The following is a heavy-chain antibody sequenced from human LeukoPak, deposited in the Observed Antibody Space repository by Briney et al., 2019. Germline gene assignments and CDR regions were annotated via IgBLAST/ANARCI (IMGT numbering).Heavy chain of an antibody. CDR3: ARGGRRFGELFQDDY. CDR1: GGSFSGYY. J-gene: IGHJ4*02. Sequence: SETLSLTCAVYGGSFSGYYWSWIRQPPGKGLEWLGEINHSGSTNYNPSLKSRVTISVDTSKNQFSLKLSSVTAADTAVYYCARGGRRFGELFQDDYWGQGTLVTVSS. CDR2: INHSGST. V-gene: IGHV4-34*01. D-gene: IGHD3-10*01.